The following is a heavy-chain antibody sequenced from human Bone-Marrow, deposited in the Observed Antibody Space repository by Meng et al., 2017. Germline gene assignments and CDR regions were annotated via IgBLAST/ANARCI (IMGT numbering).Heavy chain of an antibody. CDR1: GFTFGDYA. J-gene: IGHJ4*02. CDR2: IRSKAYGGTT. V-gene: IGHV3-49*03. Sequence: GGSLRLSCTASGFTFGDYAMSWSRQAPGKGLEWVGFIRSKAYGGTTEYAASVKGRFTISRDDSKSIAYLQMNSLKTEDTAVYYCTRDDRYFDWLSHDYWGQGTLVTVSS. CDR3: TRDDRYFDWLSHDY. D-gene: IGHD3-9*01.